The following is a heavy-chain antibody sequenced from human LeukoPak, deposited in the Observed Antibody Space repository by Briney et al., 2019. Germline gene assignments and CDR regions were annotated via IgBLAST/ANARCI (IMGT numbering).Heavy chain of an antibody. CDR3: ARDRGLEYQLPFDY. Sequence: ASVKVSCKASGYTFTGYYMHWVRQAPGQGLEWMGWINPNSGGTNYAQKFQGRVTMTRDTPISTAYMELSRLRSDDTAVYYCARDRGLEYQLPFDYWGQGTLVTVSS. CDR1: GYTFTGYY. D-gene: IGHD2-2*01. V-gene: IGHV1-2*02. CDR2: INPNSGGT. J-gene: IGHJ4*02.